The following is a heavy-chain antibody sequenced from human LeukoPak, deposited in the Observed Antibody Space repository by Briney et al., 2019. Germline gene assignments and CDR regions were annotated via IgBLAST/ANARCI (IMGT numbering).Heavy chain of an antibody. V-gene: IGHV5-51*01. CDR2: IYPGDSDT. CDR1: GYSFTTYS. Sequence: GESLKISCKGSGYSFTTYSIGWVRQMPGKGLEWMGIIYPGDSDTRYSPSFQGQVTISADKSLSTVYLQWSSLKASDTAMYYCSRTMVRGVIASARYYWGQGTLVTVSS. D-gene: IGHD3-10*01. J-gene: IGHJ4*02. CDR3: SRTMVRGVIASARYY.